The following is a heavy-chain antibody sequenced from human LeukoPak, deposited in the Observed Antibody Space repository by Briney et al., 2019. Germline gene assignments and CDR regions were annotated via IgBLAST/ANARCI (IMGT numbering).Heavy chain of an antibody. CDR1: GGSISNYY. CDR3: ARAPGSAYYPYYYMDV. J-gene: IGHJ6*03. V-gene: IGHV4-59*01. D-gene: IGHD6-19*01. CDR2: IYYTGST. Sequence: PSETLSLTCTVSGGSISNYYWSWIRQPPGKGLEWIGYIYYTGSTNYNPSLKSRVTISVDTSKNQFSLNLNSVTAADTAEYYCARAPGSAYYPYYYMDVWGKGTTGTVSS.